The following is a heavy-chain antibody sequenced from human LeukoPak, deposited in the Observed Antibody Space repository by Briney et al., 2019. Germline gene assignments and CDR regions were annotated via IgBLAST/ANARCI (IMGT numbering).Heavy chain of an antibody. J-gene: IGHJ4*02. V-gene: IGHV4-34*01. CDR1: GGSFSGYY. CDR2: INHSGST. CDR3: ARSASSYAVTDLVDY. Sequence: SETLSLTCAVYGGSFSGYYWSWIRQPPGKGLEWIGEINHSGSTNYNPSLKSRVTISVDTSKNQFSLQLNSVTPEDTAVYYCARSASSYAVTDLVDYWGQGTLVTVSS. D-gene: IGHD6-6*01.